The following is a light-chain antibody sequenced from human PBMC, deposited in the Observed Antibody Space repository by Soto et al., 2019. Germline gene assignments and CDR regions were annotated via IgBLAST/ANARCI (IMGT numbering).Light chain of an antibody. J-gene: IGKJ1*01. CDR1: QSLSSW. Sequence: DIPMTQSPSTLSASVGDRLTITCRASQSLSSWLAWYQQKPGKAPRLLIYKASSLQSGVPSRFSGSGSGTEFTLTISSLQPDDFATYHCQQYQSYPWTFGQGTKVEI. CDR3: QQYQSYPWT. V-gene: IGKV1-5*03. CDR2: KAS.